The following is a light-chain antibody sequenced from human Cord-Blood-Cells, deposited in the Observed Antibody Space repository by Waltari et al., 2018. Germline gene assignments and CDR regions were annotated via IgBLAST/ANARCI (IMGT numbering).Light chain of an antibody. CDR3: QQRSNWLT. CDR1: QSVSSY. CDR2: DAS. J-gene: IGKJ4*01. V-gene: IGKV3-11*01. Sequence: EVVFTQSPATLSLSPEVRATLCCRPSQSVSSYLAWYQQKPGQAPRLLIYDASNRATGIPARFSGSGSGTDFTLTISSLEPEDFAVYYCQQRSNWLTFGGGTKVEIK.